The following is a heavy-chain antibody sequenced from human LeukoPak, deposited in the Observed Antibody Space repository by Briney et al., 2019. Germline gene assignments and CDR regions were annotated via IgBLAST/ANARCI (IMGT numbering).Heavy chain of an antibody. CDR2: ISGSGGTT. Sequence: GGSLRLSCAASGFTFSIYAMSWVRQAPGKGLEWVSCISGSGGTTYYADSVKGRFTISRDNSKNTLYLQMNSLRAGDTAIYYCVKDEYELSPYWFDAWGQGTLVTVSS. J-gene: IGHJ5*02. CDR3: VKDEYELSPYWFDA. V-gene: IGHV3-23*01. D-gene: IGHD3-16*02. CDR1: GFTFSIYA.